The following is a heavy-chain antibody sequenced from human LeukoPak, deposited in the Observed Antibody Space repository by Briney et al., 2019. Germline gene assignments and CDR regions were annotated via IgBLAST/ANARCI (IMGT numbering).Heavy chain of an antibody. J-gene: IGHJ4*02. CDR1: GYTFTGYY. CDR3: ARLPSDYEKVPLDY. V-gene: IGHV1-2*02. Sequence: ASVSVSCKASGYTFTGYYMHWVRQAAGQGLQWMGWINPNSGGTNYAQKFQGRVNMTRDKSIRTAYMELSRLRSDDTAVYYCARLPSDYEKVPLDYWGQGTLVTVSS. CDR2: INPNSGGT. D-gene: IGHD4-17*01.